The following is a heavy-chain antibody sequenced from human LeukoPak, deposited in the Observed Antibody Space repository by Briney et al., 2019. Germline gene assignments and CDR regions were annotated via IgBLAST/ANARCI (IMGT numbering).Heavy chain of an antibody. D-gene: IGHD2-2*01. V-gene: IGHV4-34*01. CDR1: GGSFSGYY. Sequence: PSETLSLTCAVYGGSFSGYYWSWIRQPPGKGLEWIGEINHSGSTNYNPSLKSRVTISVDTSKNQFSLKLSSVTAADTAVYYCARGGVVVPAATTLNWFDPWGQGTLVTVSS. CDR2: INHSGST. J-gene: IGHJ5*02. CDR3: ARGGVVVPAATTLNWFDP.